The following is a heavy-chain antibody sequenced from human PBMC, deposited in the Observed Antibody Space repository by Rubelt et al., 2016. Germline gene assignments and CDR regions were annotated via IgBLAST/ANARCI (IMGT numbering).Heavy chain of an antibody. D-gene: IGHD6-19*01. CDR2: IYSGGST. V-gene: IGHV3-53*01. CDR3: ARDGYSSGWYLDY. Sequence: GKGLEWVSVIYSGGSTYYADSVKGRFTLSRDNSKNTLYLQMNSLRAEDTAVYYCARDGYSSGWYLDYWGQGTLVTVSS. J-gene: IGHJ4*02.